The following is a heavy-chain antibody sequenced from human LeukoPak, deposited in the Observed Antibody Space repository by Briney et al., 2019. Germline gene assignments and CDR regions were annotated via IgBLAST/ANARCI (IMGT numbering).Heavy chain of an antibody. D-gene: IGHD2-2*01. CDR2: IRYDGSNK. CDR1: GFTFSSYG. V-gene: IGHV3-30*02. CDR3: AKDPTRRSTSLPIDY. J-gene: IGHJ4*02. Sequence: GGSLRLSCAASGFTFSSYGMHWVRQAPGKGLEWVAFIRYDGSNKYYADSVKGRFTISRDNSKNTLYLQMNSLRAEDTAVYYCAKDPTRRSTSLPIDYWGQGTLVTVSS.